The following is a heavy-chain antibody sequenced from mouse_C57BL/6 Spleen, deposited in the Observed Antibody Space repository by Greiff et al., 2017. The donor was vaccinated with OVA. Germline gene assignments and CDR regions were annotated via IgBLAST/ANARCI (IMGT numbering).Heavy chain of an antibody. Sequence: QVQLQQPGAELVRPGSSVKLSCKASGYTFTSYWMDWVKQRPGQGLEWIGNIYPSDSETHYNQKFKDKATLTVDKSSSTAYMQLSSLTSEDSAVYYCAIGIYDGYYEYFDVWGTGTTVTVSS. CDR1: GYTFTSYW. D-gene: IGHD2-3*01. CDR3: AIGIYDGYYEYFDV. J-gene: IGHJ1*03. V-gene: IGHV1-61*01. CDR2: IYPSDSET.